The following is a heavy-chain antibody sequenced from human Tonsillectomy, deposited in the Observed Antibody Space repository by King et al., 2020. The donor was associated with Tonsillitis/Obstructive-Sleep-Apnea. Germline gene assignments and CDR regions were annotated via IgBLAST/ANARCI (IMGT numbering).Heavy chain of an antibody. V-gene: IGHV3-64D*06. J-gene: IGHJ4*02. Sequence: EVQLVESGGGLVQPGGSLRLSCAASGFTFSSYAMHWVRQAPGKGREFVSAISSNGDSTYYADSVKGRFTISRDNSKNMLYLQMSSLRAEDTAVYYCVKSEYDILTGYHYWGQGSLVTVSS. CDR1: GFTFSSYA. CDR3: VKSEYDILTGYHY. D-gene: IGHD3-9*01. CDR2: ISSNGDST.